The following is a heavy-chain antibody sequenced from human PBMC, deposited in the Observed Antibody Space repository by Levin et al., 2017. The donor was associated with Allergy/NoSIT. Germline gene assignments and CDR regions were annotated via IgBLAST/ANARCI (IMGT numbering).Heavy chain of an antibody. Sequence: SETLSLTCTVSGVSVTSGSYYWSWVRQPPGKGLEWIGYIYYNFSTNYNPSLKSRVTMSVDTSNNQFSLRLSSVTSADTAMYYCAREPDAFDIWGQGTMVTVSS. J-gene: IGHJ3*02. CDR3: AREPDAFDI. CDR1: GVSVTSGSYY. V-gene: IGHV4-61*01. CDR2: IYYNFST.